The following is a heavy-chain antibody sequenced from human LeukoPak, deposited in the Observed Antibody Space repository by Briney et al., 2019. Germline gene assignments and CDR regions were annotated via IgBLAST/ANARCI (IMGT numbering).Heavy chain of an antibody. V-gene: IGHV3-53*05. D-gene: IGHD1-14*01. CDR1: VFTVSSKY. CDR3: AKGGGEPLDY. Sequence: PGGSLRLSCAASVFTVSSKYMTWVRQAPGKGLEWVSVIYSAGSTYYADSVKGRFIISRDNSKNTLYLQMNSLRAEDTAVYYCAKGGGEPLDYWGQGTLVTVSS. J-gene: IGHJ4*02. CDR2: IYSAGST.